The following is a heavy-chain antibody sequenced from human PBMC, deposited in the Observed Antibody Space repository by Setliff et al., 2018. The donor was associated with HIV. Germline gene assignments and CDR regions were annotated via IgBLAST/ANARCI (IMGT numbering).Heavy chain of an antibody. D-gene: IGHD3-3*01. Sequence: SETLSLTCTVSGGSISSYYWSWIRQPPGKGLEWIGYIYTSGSTNYNPSLKSRVTISVDTSKNQFSLKLTSVTAADTAVYYCARMPQYYAFWSGYYKSDFDIWGQGTMVTVSS. CDR2: IYTSGST. CDR1: GGSISSYY. V-gene: IGHV4-4*09. CDR3: ARMPQYYAFWSGYYKSDFDI. J-gene: IGHJ3*02.